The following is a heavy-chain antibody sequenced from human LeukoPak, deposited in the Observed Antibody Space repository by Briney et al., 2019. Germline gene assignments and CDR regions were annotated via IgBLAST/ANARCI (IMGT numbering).Heavy chain of an antibody. Sequence: GRSLRLSCAASGFTFDDYAMHWVRQAPGKGLEWVLGISWNSGSIGYADSVKGRFTISRDNAKNSLYLQMNSLRAEDTALYYCAKDTKGEGAFDYWGQGTLVTVSS. CDR2: ISWNSGSI. J-gene: IGHJ4*02. CDR3: AKDTKGEGAFDY. D-gene: IGHD3-16*01. V-gene: IGHV3-9*01. CDR1: GFTFDDYA.